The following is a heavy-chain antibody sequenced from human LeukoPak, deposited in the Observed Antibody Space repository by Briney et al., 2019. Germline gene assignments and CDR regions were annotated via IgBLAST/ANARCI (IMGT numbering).Heavy chain of an antibody. CDR1: GGSISSSSYY. CDR2: IYYSGST. V-gene: IGHV4-39*07. CDR3: AKEGNRRFGELLVPSYYYYGMDV. J-gene: IGHJ6*02. Sequence: SETLSLTCTVSGGSISSSSYYWGWIRQPPGKGLEWIGSIYYSGSTYYNPSLKSRVTISVDTSKNQFSLKLSSVTAADTAVYYCAKEGNRRFGELLVPSYYYYGMDVWGQGTTVTVSS. D-gene: IGHD3-10*01.